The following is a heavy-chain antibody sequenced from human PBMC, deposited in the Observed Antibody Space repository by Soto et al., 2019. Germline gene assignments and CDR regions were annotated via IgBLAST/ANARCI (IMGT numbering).Heavy chain of an antibody. CDR3: AADGGYGDYYYYGMDV. J-gene: IGHJ6*02. D-gene: IGHD4-17*01. Sequence: QMQLVQSGPEVKKPGTSVKVSCKASGFTFTSSDMQWVRQARGQRLEWIGWIVVGSGNTNYAQKFQERVTITRDMSTSTAYMELSSLRSEDTAVYYCAADGGYGDYYYYGMDVWGQGTTVTVSS. CDR1: GFTFTSSD. V-gene: IGHV1-58*02. CDR2: IVVGSGNT.